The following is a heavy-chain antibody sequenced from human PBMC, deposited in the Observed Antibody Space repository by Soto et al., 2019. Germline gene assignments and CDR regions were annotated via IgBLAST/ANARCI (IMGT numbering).Heavy chain of an antibody. CDR3: ARGPDRGGVGKYFQH. CDR1: GYTSFSYA. Sequence: QVQLVQSGAEVKKPGASVKVSCKTSGYTSFSYAINWVRQAPGQGLEWLGWVSAHKGNTNYAQHVQXXXTXXTNASTTTAYMELRSLRSDDTAVYYCARGPDRGGVGKYFQHWGQGTRVTVSS. CDR2: VSAHKGNT. J-gene: IGHJ1*01. D-gene: IGHD3-10*01. V-gene: IGHV1-18*01.